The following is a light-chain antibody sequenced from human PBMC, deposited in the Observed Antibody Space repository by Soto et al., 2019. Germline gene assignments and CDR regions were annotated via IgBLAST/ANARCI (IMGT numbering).Light chain of an antibody. CDR2: SNN. CDR1: RSSIGSNT. J-gene: IGLJ1*01. CDR3: AAWDASLGGFYV. V-gene: IGLV1-44*01. Sequence: QSVLTQPPSAPGTPGQRVTISCSGSRSSIGSNTVNWYQHLPGTAPKLLIYSNNHRPSGVPDRFSASKTGASASLAISGLQSEDEGDYYCAAWDASLGGFYVFGTGTKVTV.